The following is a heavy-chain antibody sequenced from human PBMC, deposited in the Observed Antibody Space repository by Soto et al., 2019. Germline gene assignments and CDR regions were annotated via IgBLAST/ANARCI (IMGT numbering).Heavy chain of an antibody. CDR3: ARCSLVVVPAPGFDP. Sequence: QVQLQESGPGLVKPSETLSLTCTVSGGSISSGGYYWSWIRQHPGKGLEWIGYIYYSGTTYYNPSLKSRVTISVDTSKNQFSLKLSSVSAADTALYYCARCSLVVVPAPGFDPWGRGTRVTVSS. CDR1: GGSISSGGYY. CDR2: IYYSGTT. D-gene: IGHD2-2*01. V-gene: IGHV4-31*03. J-gene: IGHJ5*02.